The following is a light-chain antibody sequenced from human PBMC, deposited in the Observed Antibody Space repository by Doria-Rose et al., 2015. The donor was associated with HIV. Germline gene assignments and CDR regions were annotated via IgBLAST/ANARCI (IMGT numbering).Light chain of an antibody. CDR1: SLRLYY. CDR3: NSRDSSGNHLEV. J-gene: IGLJ2*01. Sequence: SSELSQEPAVSVASGQTVRITCQGDSLRLYYATWYQQKPGQAPALVIYGENNRPSGIPDRFSGSSSGNTASLTITGAQAEDEAVYFCNSRDSSGNHLEVFGGGTKLTVL. V-gene: IGLV3-19*01. CDR2: GEN.